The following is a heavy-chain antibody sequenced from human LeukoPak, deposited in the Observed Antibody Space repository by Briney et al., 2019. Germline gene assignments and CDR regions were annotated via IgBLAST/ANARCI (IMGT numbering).Heavy chain of an antibody. V-gene: IGHV1-18*01. D-gene: IGHD6-13*01. Sequence: ASVKVSCKASGGTFSSYAISWVRQAPGQGLEWMGWINVRNGNTKYGQKVQDRVTMTTDTSTTTVYMELRSLRSDDTAVYYCARGLYTSGWYMGYWGQGTLVTVSS. CDR3: ARGLYTSGWYMGY. CDR1: GGTFSSYA. J-gene: IGHJ4*02. CDR2: INVRNGNT.